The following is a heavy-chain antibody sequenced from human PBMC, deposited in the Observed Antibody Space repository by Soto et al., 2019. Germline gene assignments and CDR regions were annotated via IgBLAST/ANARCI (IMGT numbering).Heavy chain of an antibody. J-gene: IGHJ4*02. CDR3: ARGPSLEYCSGGSCYSGRPFDY. CDR2: INHSGST. CDR1: GGSFSGYY. Sequence: SETLSLTCAVYGGSFSGYYWSWIRQPPGKGLEWIGEINHSGSTNYNPSLKSRVTISVDTSKNQFSLKLSSVTAADTAVYYCARGPSLEYCSGGSCYSGRPFDYWGQGTLVTVSS. D-gene: IGHD2-15*01. V-gene: IGHV4-34*01.